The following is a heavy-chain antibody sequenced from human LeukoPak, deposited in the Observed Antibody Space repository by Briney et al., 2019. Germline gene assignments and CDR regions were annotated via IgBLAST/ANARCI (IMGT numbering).Heavy chain of an antibody. Sequence: GGSLRLSCEGSGFIFNNAWMSWIRQAPGKGLEWVGRVRTTAEGETTGYAAPVRGRFTISRDDSKSTVYLQMNSLETEDTAIYYCTAGLGRTDDDSWGQGTLVTVSS. D-gene: IGHD3-16*01. J-gene: IGHJ5*02. CDR1: GFIFNNAW. CDR2: VRTTAEGETT. V-gene: IGHV3-15*01. CDR3: TAGLGRTDDDS.